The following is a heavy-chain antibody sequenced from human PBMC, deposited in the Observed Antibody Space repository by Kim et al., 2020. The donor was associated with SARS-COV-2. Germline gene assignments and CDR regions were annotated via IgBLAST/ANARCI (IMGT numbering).Heavy chain of an antibody. CDR3: ASPLPGIAAAGLLAPLDYYYYGMDV. J-gene: IGHJ6*02. V-gene: IGHV3-66*01. CDR2: IYSGGST. CDR1: GFTVSSNY. Sequence: GGSLRLSCAASGFTVSSNYMSWVRQAPGKGLEWVSVIYSGGSTYYADSVKGRFTISRDNSKNTLYLQMNSLRAEDTAVYYCASPLPGIAAAGLLAPLDYYYYGMDVWGQGTTVTVSS. D-gene: IGHD6-13*01.